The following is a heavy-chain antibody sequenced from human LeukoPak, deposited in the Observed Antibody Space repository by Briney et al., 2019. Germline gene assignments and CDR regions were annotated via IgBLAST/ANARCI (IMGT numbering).Heavy chain of an antibody. CDR2: IKQDGSEK. J-gene: IGHJ4*02. CDR1: GFTFSSYW. CDR3: ARDLHGWLRLQVFDY. Sequence: GGSLRLSCAASGFTFSSYWMSWVRQAPGKGLEWVANIKQDGSEKYYVDSVKGRFTISRDNAKNSLYLQMNSLRAEDTAAYYCARDLHGWLRLQVFDYWGQGTLVTVSS. V-gene: IGHV3-7*01. D-gene: IGHD5-12*01.